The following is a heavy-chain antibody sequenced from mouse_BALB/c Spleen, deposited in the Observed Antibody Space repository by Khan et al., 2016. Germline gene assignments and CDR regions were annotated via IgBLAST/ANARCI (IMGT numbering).Heavy chain of an antibody. J-gene: IGHJ4*01. CDR1: GYSITSGYS. CDR3: AIPIYGSSPYYAMDY. V-gene: IGHV3-1*02. D-gene: IGHD1-1*01. Sequence: EVQLQESGPDLVKPSQSLSLTCTVTGYSITSGYSWHWIRQFPGNKLEWMGYIHYSGNTNYNPSLKSRISITRDTSKNQFFLQLNSVTTEDTATYYYAIPIYGSSPYYAMDYWGQGTSVTVSS. CDR2: IHYSGNT.